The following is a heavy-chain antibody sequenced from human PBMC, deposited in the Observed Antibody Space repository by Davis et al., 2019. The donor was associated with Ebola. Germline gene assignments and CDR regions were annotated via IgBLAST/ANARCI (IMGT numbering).Heavy chain of an antibody. Sequence: PGGSLRLSCAASGLRFSNFAMSWIRQAPGKGLEWVSTIGAGSDTHYADSVKGRFTISRDNSKNTLYLQMNSLRAEDTAIYYCAKYIMVGASRFFDYWGQGTLVTVSS. D-gene: IGHD1-26*01. J-gene: IGHJ4*02. CDR2: IGAGSDT. CDR1: GLRFSNFA. CDR3: AKYIMVGASRFFDY. V-gene: IGHV3-23*01.